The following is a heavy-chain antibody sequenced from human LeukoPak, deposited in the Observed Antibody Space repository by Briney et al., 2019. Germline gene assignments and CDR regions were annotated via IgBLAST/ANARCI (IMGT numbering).Heavy chain of an antibody. CDR1: GYTFNSYG. J-gene: IGHJ5*02. CDR2: VSAYNGHT. V-gene: IGHV1-18*01. D-gene: IGHD3-16*01. Sequence: ASLKVSCKASGYTFNSYGISWVRQAPGQGLEWMGWVSAYNGHTNYAQKFQGRVTMTTDTSTSTASMELRSLRSDDTAVYYCARPGGRGWFDPWGQGTLVTVSS. CDR3: ARPGGRGWFDP.